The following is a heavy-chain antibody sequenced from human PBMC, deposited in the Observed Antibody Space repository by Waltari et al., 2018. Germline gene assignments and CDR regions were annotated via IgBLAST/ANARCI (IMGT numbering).Heavy chain of an antibody. CDR1: GFTLRKSW. D-gene: IGHD1-1*01. Sequence: EVQLVESGGGLAHPGGSLTLSCVGAGFTLRKSWMTWVRQGPGKGMEGVATMNKDGSERYDVDSVRGRFIISKDDAKNSLSLEMNILAVEDTAIYYCARDSPDKHWKFFGNDHWGQGTLVNVSP. CDR2: MNKDGSER. J-gene: IGHJ4*02. CDR3: ARDSPDKHWKFFGNDH. V-gene: IGHV3-7*01.